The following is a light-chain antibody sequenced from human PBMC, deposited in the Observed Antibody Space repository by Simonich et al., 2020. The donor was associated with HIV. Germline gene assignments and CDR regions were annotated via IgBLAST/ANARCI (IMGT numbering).Light chain of an antibody. CDR1: QTVSSN. Sequence: EIVMTQSPATLSVSPGERAPPTCRASQTVSSNLAWYQQRPGQAPRLLRYGTSTRATGIPATFSGSGSGTEFTLTISSMQSEDFAVYYCQQYHNWPTFGGGTKVEIK. CDR3: QQYHNWPT. CDR2: GTS. V-gene: IGKV3-15*01. J-gene: IGKJ4*01.